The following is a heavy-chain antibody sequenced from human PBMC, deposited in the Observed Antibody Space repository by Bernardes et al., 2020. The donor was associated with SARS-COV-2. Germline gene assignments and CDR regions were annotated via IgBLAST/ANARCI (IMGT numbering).Heavy chain of an antibody. CDR3: ATFDTKGFYYGA. CDR1: GFNFGTHA. V-gene: IGHV3-30*02. D-gene: IGHD3-22*01. Sequence: GGSLRLSCVASGFNFGTHAMHWVRQAPGKGLEWVTVLSYDGMKTSYGDSVRGRFTIARDTSKNMLFLHMTALRAEDTAMYYCATFDTKGFYYGAWGQGTLVTVSS. CDR2: LSYDGMKT. J-gene: IGHJ5*02.